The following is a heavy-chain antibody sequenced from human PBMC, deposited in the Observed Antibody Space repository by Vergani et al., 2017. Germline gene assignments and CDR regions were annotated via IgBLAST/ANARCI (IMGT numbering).Heavy chain of an antibody. CDR3: ARAAAAALDY. CDR1: GYSISSGYY. CDR2: ISTSGST. J-gene: IGHJ4*02. Sequence: QVQLQESGPGLVKPSETLSLTCAVSGYSISSGYYWSWIRQPAGKGLEWIGRISTSGSTNYNPSLKSRVTISLDTSKNQFSLKLNSLTAADTAVYYCARAAAAALDYWGQGTLVTVSS. V-gene: IGHV4-61*02. D-gene: IGHD6-13*01.